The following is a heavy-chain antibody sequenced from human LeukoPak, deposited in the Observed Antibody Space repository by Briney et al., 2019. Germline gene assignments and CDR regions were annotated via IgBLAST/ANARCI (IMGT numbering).Heavy chain of an antibody. CDR1: GFTFSSYE. Sequence: GGSLRLSCAASGFTFSSYEMNWVRQAPGKGLEWVSYISSSGSTIYYADSVKGRFTISRDNAKNSLYLQMNRLRAEDTAVYYCARDAIGVLWFGELRAYFDYWGQGTLVTVSS. D-gene: IGHD3-10*01. CDR3: ARDAIGVLWFGELRAYFDY. V-gene: IGHV3-48*03. J-gene: IGHJ4*02. CDR2: ISSSGSTI.